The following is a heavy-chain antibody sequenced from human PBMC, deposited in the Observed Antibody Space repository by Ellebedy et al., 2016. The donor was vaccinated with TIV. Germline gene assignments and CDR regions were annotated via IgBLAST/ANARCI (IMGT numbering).Heavy chain of an antibody. CDR1: GYTFTSYY. J-gene: IGHJ6*02. D-gene: IGHD6-13*01. CDR3: ARDRRAAVAVSYYYYGMDV. Sequence: ASVKVSXXASGYTFTSYYMHWVRQAPGQGLEWMGIINPSGGSTSYAQKFQGRVTMTRDTSTSTVYMELSSLRSEDTAVYYCARDRRAAVAVSYYYYGMDVWGQGTTVTVSS. CDR2: INPSGGST. V-gene: IGHV1-46*01.